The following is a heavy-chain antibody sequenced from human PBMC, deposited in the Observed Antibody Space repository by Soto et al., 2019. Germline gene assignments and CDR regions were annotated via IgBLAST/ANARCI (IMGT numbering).Heavy chain of an antibody. V-gene: IGHV1-58*01. CDR3: AAEGYSICWLDYYYYGMDV. Sequence: SVKVSCKASGFTFTSSAVQWVRQARGQRLEWIGWIVVGSGNTNYAQKFQERVTITRDISTSTAYMELSSLRSEDTAVYYCAAEGYSICWLDYYYYGMDVWGQGTTDTVSS. D-gene: IGHD6-13*01. CDR1: GFTFTSSA. CDR2: IVVGSGNT. J-gene: IGHJ6*02.